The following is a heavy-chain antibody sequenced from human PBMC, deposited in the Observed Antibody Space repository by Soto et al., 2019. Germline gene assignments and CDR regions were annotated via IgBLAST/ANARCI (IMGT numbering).Heavy chain of an antibody. J-gene: IGHJ6*02. V-gene: IGHV4-31*03. CDR2: IYYSGST. CDR1: GGSISSGGYY. CDR3: ATIAVAGSAYYYYYGMDV. Sequence: SETLSLTCTVSGGSISSGGYYWSWIRQHPGKGLEWIGYIYYSGSTYYNPSLKSRVTISVDTSKNQFSLKLSSVTAADTAVYYCATIAVAGSAYYYYYGMDVWGQGTTVAVSS. D-gene: IGHD6-19*01.